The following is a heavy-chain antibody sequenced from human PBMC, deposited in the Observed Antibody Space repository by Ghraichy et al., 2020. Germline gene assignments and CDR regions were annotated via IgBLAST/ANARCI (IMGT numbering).Heavy chain of an antibody. CDR3: ARDEGEICGGDFSTGFDY. J-gene: IGHJ4*02. V-gene: IGHV3-48*02. Sequence: GGSLRLSCAASGFTFSSYSMNWVRQAPGKGLEWVSYISSSSSTIYYADSVKGRFTISRDNAKNSLYLQMNSLRDEDTAVYYCARDEGEICGGDFSTGFDYWGQGTLVTVSS. CDR1: GFTFSSYS. D-gene: IGHD2-21*02. CDR2: ISSSSSTI.